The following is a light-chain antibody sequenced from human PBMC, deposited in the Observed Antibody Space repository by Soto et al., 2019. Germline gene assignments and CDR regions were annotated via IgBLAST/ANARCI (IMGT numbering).Light chain of an antibody. V-gene: IGKV3-20*01. Sequence: EIVLTQSPGTLSFSPGEKATPSCRASQSVSSSYLAWYQQKPGQAPRLLIYGASSRATGIPDRFSGSGSGTDFTLTISRLEPEDFAVYYCQQYGSSPSTFGQGTKV. CDR1: QSVSSSY. J-gene: IGKJ1*01. CDR3: QQYGSSPST. CDR2: GAS.